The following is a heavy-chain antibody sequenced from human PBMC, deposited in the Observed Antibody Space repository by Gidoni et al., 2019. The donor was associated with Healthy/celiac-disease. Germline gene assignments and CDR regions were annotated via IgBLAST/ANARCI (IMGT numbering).Heavy chain of an antibody. V-gene: IGHV3-48*02. J-gene: IGHJ6*02. D-gene: IGHD3-3*01. CDR3: ATLLGVADLGIHYYGMDV. Sequence: EVQLVESAGGLVQPGGSLRRSCAASGFIFSGYSINWVRQAPGKGLECVSYISRDSTTIYYADTVKGRFTISRDNAKNSLYLEMNSLRDEDTAVYYCATLLGVADLGIHYYGMDVWGQGTTVTVSS. CDR2: ISRDSTTI. CDR1: GFIFSGYS.